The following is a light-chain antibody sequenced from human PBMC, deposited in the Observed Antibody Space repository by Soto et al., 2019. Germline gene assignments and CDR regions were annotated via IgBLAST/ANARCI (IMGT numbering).Light chain of an antibody. J-gene: IGKJ2*01. V-gene: IGKV3-20*01. Sequence: ENVLTQSPGTLSLSPGERATLSCRASQSVDSSYLAWYQQKPGQAPRLLIYGTSSRATGIPDRFSGSGSGTDFTLTINRLEPEDFAVYYCQQYGSSHYTFGQGTKLEIK. CDR2: GTS. CDR3: QQYGSSHYT. CDR1: QSVDSSY.